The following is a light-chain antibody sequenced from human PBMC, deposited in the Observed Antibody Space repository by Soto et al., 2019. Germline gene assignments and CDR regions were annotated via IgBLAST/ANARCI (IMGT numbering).Light chain of an antibody. CDR2: GAS. Sequence: EIVMPQSPATLSVSPGERATLSCRASQSVSSNLAWYQQKPGQAPRLLIYGASTRATGIPARFSGSGSGTEFTLTISSLKSEDVAVYYCQQYNNWPFFGGGTKVEIK. CDR1: QSVSSN. J-gene: IGKJ4*01. CDR3: QQYNNWPF. V-gene: IGKV3-15*01.